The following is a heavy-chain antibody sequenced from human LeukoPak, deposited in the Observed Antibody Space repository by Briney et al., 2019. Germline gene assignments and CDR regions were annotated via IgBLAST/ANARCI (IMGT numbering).Heavy chain of an antibody. Sequence: PGGSLRLSCAASGFTFSSYAMTWVRQAPGKGLEWVSAISGSGASTYYADSVKGRFTISRDNSKNTLYLQMTNLRVEDTAVYFCALGEVGDRGHWGQGTLVTVSS. J-gene: IGHJ4*02. V-gene: IGHV3-23*01. CDR1: GFTFSSYA. D-gene: IGHD1-26*01. CDR2: ISGSGAST. CDR3: ALGEVGDRGH.